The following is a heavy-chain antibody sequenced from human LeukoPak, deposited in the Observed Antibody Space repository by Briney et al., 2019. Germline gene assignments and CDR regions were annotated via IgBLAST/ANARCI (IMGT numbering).Heavy chain of an antibody. J-gene: IGHJ3*02. CDR1: GYTFTSYY. D-gene: IGHD3-22*01. Sequence: AASVKVSCKASGYTFTSYYMHWVRQAPGQGLEWMGIINPSGGSTSYAQKFQGRVTMTRDTSTSTVYMELSSLRSEDTAVYYCARVKSYYYDTSDKDAFDIWGQGTMVTVSS. CDR3: ARVKSYYYDTSDKDAFDI. CDR2: INPSGGST. V-gene: IGHV1-46*01.